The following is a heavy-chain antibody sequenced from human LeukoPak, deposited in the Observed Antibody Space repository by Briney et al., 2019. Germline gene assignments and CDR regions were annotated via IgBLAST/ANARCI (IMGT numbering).Heavy chain of an antibody. CDR2: ISAYNGNT. Sequence: ASVKVSCKASGVTFSSYAISWVRQAPGQGLEWMGWISAYNGNTNYAQKLQGRATMTTDTSTSTAYMELRSLRSDDTAVYYCARDSVGATEAYYYYYMDVWGKGTTVTVSS. CDR3: ARDSVGATEAYYYYYMDV. D-gene: IGHD1-26*01. J-gene: IGHJ6*03. CDR1: GVTFSSYA. V-gene: IGHV1-18*01.